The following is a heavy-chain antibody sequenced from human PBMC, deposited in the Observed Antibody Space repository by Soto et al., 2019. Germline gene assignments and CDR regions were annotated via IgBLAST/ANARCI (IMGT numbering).Heavy chain of an antibody. Sequence: PGESLKISCMGSGYKVSTWHNFTSYWIAWVRQMPGEGLEWMGIIYPGDSDTRYSPSFQGQVTISADKSISTAYLQWSSLKASDTAMYYCARSVGAHFDYWGQGTLVTVSS. J-gene: IGHJ4*02. V-gene: IGHV5-51*01. CDR3: ARSVGAHFDY. CDR1: GYKVSTWHNFTSYW. CDR2: IYPGDSDT.